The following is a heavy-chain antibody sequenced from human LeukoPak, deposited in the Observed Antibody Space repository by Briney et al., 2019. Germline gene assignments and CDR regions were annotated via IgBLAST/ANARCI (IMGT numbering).Heavy chain of an antibody. CDR2: IYYSGNT. D-gene: IGHD2-2*01. Sequence: PSETLSLTCTVSGGSISSYYWSWIRQPPGKGLEWIGYIYYSGNTNYNPSLKSRVTISVDTSKNQFSLKLSSVTAADTAVYYCARQVVPAAIRVWYGLFAPGGKETLVTVSS. CDR1: GGSISSYY. J-gene: IGHJ5*02. CDR3: ARQVVPAAIRVWYGLFAP. V-gene: IGHV4-59*08.